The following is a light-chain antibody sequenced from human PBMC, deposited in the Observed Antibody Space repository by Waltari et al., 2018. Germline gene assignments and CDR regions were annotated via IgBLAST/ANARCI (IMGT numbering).Light chain of an antibody. V-gene: IGKV1-39*01. CDR2: AGS. CDR1: QKIDKY. Sequence: DIQMTQSPSSLSASVGDTVTITCRASQKIDKYLNWYHQKSWNAPKLLIFAGSPLQTGVPSRFSGSGSGTDFTLTISDLQPEDFATYFFQQSYRSPWTFGLGTQVDIK. J-gene: IGKJ1*01. CDR3: QQSYRSPWT.